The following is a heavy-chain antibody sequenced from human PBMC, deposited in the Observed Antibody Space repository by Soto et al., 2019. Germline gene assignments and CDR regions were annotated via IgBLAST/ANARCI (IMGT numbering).Heavy chain of an antibody. D-gene: IGHD6-6*01. Sequence: GGSLRLSCAASGFTFSSYSMNWVRQAPGKGLEWVSSISSSSSYIYYADSVKGRFTISRENAKNSLYLQMNSLRAEDTAVYYCARVDSSSPGYYYYYMDVWGKGTTVTVSS. V-gene: IGHV3-21*01. CDR3: ARVDSSSPGYYYYYMDV. CDR2: ISSSSSYI. J-gene: IGHJ6*03. CDR1: GFTFSSYS.